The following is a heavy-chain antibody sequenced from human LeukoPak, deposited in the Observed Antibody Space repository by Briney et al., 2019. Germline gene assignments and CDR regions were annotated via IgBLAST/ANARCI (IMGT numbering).Heavy chain of an antibody. Sequence: SETLSLTCTVSGGSISSHYWSWIRQPPGKGLEWIGFASYSGNTNYNPSLKCRVTISIDTSKNQLSLKLTSVIAADTAVYYCARDGGRVTAPLDLDYWGQGILVTVSS. D-gene: IGHD2-21*02. CDR2: ASYSGNT. CDR3: ARDGGRVTAPLDLDY. J-gene: IGHJ4*02. V-gene: IGHV4-59*11. CDR1: GGSISSHY.